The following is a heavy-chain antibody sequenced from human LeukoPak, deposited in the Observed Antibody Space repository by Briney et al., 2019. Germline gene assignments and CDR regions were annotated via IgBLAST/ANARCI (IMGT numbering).Heavy chain of an antibody. CDR2: INSGGTTT. J-gene: IGHJ4*02. Sequence: GGSLRLSCAASGFTFSSYWMNWARQAPGKGLVWVSRINSGGTTTNYADSVKGRFTISRDNAKNTLYLQMNSLRAEDTAVYYCGRETYTYDTSGPDHWGQGTLVTVSS. CDR3: GRETYTYDTSGPDH. D-gene: IGHD3-22*01. CDR1: GFTFSSYW. V-gene: IGHV3-74*01.